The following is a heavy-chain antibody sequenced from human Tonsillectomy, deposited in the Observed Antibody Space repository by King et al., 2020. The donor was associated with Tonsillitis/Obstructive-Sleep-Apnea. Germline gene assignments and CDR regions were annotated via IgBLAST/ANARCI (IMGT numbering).Heavy chain of an antibody. D-gene: IGHD5-12*01. J-gene: IGHJ4*02. Sequence: VQLVESGGGLVKPGGSLRLSCAASGFTFSNAWMIWVHQAPGKGLEWVVRIKNKTDGGTTDYAAPVKGRVTISRDDSKNTLYLQMNSLKTEDTAVYYCTTNSGYALDYWGQGTLVTVSS. CDR3: TTNSGYALDY. CDR2: IKNKTDGGTT. V-gene: IGHV3-15*01. CDR1: GFTFSNAW.